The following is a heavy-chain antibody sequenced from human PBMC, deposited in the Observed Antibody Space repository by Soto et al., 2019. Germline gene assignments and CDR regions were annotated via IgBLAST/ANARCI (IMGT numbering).Heavy chain of an antibody. CDR2: ISAYNGNT. CDR1: GYTFTSYG. Sequence: ASVKVSCKASGYTFTSYGISWVRQAPGQGLEWMGWISAYNGNTNYAQKLQGRVTMTTDTSTSTAYMELRSLRSDDTAVYYCARDLLGYFISTSCPVYYYYGMDVWGQGTTVTVSS. V-gene: IGHV1-18*01. J-gene: IGHJ6*02. D-gene: IGHD2-2*01. CDR3: ARDLLGYFISTSCPVYYYYGMDV.